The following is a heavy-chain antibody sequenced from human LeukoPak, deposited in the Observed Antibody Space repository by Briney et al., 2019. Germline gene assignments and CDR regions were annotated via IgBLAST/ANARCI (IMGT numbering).Heavy chain of an antibody. D-gene: IGHD2-15*01. CDR1: GYTFTSYA. V-gene: IGHV1-3*01. CDR2: INAGNGNT. CDR3: AGPEVAASRGYYYGMDV. J-gene: IGHJ6*02. Sequence: ASVKVSCKASGYTFTSYAMHWVRQAPGQRLEWMGWINAGNGNTKYSQKFQGRATITRVTSASTAYMELSSLRSEDTAVYYCAGPEVAASRGYYYGMDVWGQGTTVTVSS.